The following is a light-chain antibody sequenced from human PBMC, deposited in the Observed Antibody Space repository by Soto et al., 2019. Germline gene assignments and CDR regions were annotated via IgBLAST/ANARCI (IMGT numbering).Light chain of an antibody. J-gene: IGLJ1*01. CDR1: SSDVGAYTS. V-gene: IGLV2-14*01. Sequence: QSVLTQPASVSGSPGQSTTISCSGTSSDVGAYTSVSWYQQHPGKAPKLMIYEVSNRPSGVSNRFSGSKSANTASLTISGLQADDEAHYYCTSYTSDNRSYVFGTGTKVTVL. CDR2: EVS. CDR3: TSYTSDNRSYV.